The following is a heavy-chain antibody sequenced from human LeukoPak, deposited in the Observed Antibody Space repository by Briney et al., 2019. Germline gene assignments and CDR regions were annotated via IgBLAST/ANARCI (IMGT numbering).Heavy chain of an antibody. CDR2: ISISGGTT. CDR1: GFTFSSYA. V-gene: IGHV3-23*01. CDR3: ARDPNIGGIPYYFDY. Sequence: GGSLRLSCAASGFTFSSYAMNWVRQAPGKGLEWVSSISISGGTTYYADSVKGRFTISRDNSKNTLYLQMNSLRAEDTAVYYCARDPNIGGIPYYFDYWGQGTLVTVSS. J-gene: IGHJ4*02. D-gene: IGHD3-16*01.